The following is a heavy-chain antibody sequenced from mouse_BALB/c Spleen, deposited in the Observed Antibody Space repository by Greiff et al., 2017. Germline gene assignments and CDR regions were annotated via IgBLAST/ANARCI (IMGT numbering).Heavy chain of an antibody. Sequence: DGKLVESGGGLVKPGGSLKLSCAASGFTFSSYAMSWVRQTPEKRLEWVATISSGGSYTYYPDSVKGRFTISRDNAKNTLYLQMSSLRSEDTAMYYCARELDYWGQGTTLTVSS. V-gene: IGHV5-9-3*01. CDR1: GFTFSSYA. CDR3: ARELDY. J-gene: IGHJ2*01. CDR2: ISSGGSYT.